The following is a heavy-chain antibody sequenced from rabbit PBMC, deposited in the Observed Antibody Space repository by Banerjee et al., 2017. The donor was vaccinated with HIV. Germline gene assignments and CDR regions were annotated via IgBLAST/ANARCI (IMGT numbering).Heavy chain of an antibody. J-gene: IGHJ4*01. V-gene: IGHV1S45*01. Sequence: QEQLVESGGGLVQPEGSLTLTCTASGFTISSRYYMCWVRQAPGKGLEWIACISTGSSGSTYYASWANGRFTISKTSSTTVTLQMTSLTAADTATYFCARDLAGVIGWNFNLWGQGTLVTVS. D-gene: IGHD4-1*01. CDR2: ISTGSSGST. CDR1: GFTISSRYY. CDR3: ARDLAGVIGWNFNL.